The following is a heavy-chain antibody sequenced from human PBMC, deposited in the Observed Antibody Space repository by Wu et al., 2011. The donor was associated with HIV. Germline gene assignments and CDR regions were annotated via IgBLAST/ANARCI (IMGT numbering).Heavy chain of an antibody. V-gene: IGHV1-2*02. CDR1: GYTFTGNY. CDR2: INPNSGGT. CDR3: ARDPGIAPTGMFG. D-gene: IGHD6-13*01. Sequence: QVQLVQSAVEVKEPGASVKVSCKTSGYTFTGNYIHWVRQAPGQGLEWMGWINPNSGGTNYAQKFQDRATLSRDTSINTAYMDLSSLRSDDTAVYYCARDPGIAPTGMFGWGQGTLVTVSS. J-gene: IGHJ4*02.